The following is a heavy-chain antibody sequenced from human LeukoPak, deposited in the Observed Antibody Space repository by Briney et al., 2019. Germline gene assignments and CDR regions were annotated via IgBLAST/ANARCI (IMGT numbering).Heavy chain of an antibody. D-gene: IGHD5-18*01. CDR2: INHSGST. Sequence: SETLSLTCAVYGGSFSIYYWSWIRQPPGEGLEWIGEINHSGSTYYNPSLKSRVTISVDTSKNRFSLKLSSVTAADTAVYYCARLSDTASNPWCFDLWGRGTLVTVSS. CDR1: GGSFSIYY. V-gene: IGHV4-34*01. CDR3: ARLSDTASNPWCFDL. J-gene: IGHJ2*01.